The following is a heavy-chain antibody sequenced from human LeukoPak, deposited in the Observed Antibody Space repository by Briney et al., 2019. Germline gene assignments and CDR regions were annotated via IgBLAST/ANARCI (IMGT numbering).Heavy chain of an antibody. D-gene: IGHD3-16*01. CDR3: ARQLPGGLARAAFDF. V-gene: IGHV4-39*01. CDR1: GGSTSSSTYY. Sequence: PSETLSLTCTVSGGSTSSSTYYWAWIRQPPGKGLEWIGNIYYSGTTYYNPSLKSRVIISVDTSKNQFSLNLSSVTAADTAIYYCARQLPGGLARAAFDFWGQGTMVTVSS. J-gene: IGHJ3*01. CDR2: IYYSGTT.